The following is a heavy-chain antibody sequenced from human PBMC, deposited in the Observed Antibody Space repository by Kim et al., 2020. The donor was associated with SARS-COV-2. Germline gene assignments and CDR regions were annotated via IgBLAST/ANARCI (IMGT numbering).Heavy chain of an antibody. J-gene: IGHJ4*02. D-gene: IGHD1-1*01. V-gene: IGHV3-53*01. CDR3: ARIGGKYNPSPFDY. CDR1: GFTVSSNY. Sequence: GGSLRLSCAASGFTVSSNYMSWVRQAPGKGLDWVSVISRDGRTYYADSVKGRFTISRDNSKNTLNLQMNSLRAEDTAVYYCARIGGKYNPSPFDYWGQGTLVTVSS. CDR2: ISRDGRT.